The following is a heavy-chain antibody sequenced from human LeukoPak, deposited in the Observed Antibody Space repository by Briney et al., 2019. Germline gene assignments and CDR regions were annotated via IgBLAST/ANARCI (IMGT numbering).Heavy chain of an antibody. CDR1: GGSIRSHY. D-gene: IGHD6-13*01. CDR2: IYYSGST. V-gene: IGHV4-59*11. J-gene: IGHJ5*02. Sequence: SETLSLTCTVSGGSIRSHYWSGIRQPPGKGLEWIGYIYYSGSTNYNPSLKSRVTISVDTSKNQFSLKLSSVTAADTAVYYCAREIAAAGTNWFDPWGQGTLVTVSS. CDR3: AREIAAAGTNWFDP.